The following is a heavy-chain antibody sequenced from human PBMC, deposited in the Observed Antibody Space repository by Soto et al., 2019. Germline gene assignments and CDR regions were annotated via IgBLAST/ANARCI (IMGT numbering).Heavy chain of an antibody. V-gene: IGHV4-4*07. CDR1: VGSISSYY. D-gene: IGHD1-1*01. J-gene: IGHJ3*02. CDR2: IYTSGST. Sequence: SETLSLICTVSVGSISSYYWSWSRQPAGKGLEWIGRIYTSGSTNYNPSLKSRVTMSVDTSKNQFSLKLSSVTAADTAVYYCARARNWNPYAFDIWGQGTMVTVSS. CDR3: ARARNWNPYAFDI.